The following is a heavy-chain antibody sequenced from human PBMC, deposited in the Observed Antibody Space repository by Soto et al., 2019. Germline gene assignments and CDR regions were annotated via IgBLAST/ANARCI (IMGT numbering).Heavy chain of an antibody. D-gene: IGHD6-13*01. Sequence: PGGSLRLSSAVSALTFSSYSVSWVRQAPGKGLEWVSVISGSGDITYYADSVKGRFTISRDNSKNTLYLQMDSLRAEDTAVYFCAKDSRRFDYWGQGTLVTVSS. CDR3: AKDSRRFDY. V-gene: IGHV3-23*01. J-gene: IGHJ4*02. CDR2: ISGSGDIT. CDR1: ALTFSSYS.